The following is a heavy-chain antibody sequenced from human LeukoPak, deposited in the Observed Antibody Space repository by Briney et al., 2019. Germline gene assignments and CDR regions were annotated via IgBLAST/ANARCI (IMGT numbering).Heavy chain of an antibody. CDR1: GGSFSGYY. CDR3: ARGLDCSSTSCLDRYSDY. CDR2: INHSGST. J-gene: IGHJ4*02. Sequence: SETLSLTCAVYGGSFSGYYWSWIRQPPGKGLEWIGEINHSGSTNYNPSLKSRVTISVDTSKNQFSLKLSSVTAADTAVYYCARGLDCSSTSCLDRYSDYWGQGTLVTVSS. V-gene: IGHV4-34*01. D-gene: IGHD2-2*01.